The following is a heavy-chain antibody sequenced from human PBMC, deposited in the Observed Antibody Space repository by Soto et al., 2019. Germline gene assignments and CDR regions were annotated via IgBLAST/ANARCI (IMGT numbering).Heavy chain of an antibody. D-gene: IGHD2-15*01. CDR1: GFTFSSYS. Sequence: GGSLRLSCAASGFTFSSYSMNWVRQAPGKGLEWVSSISSSSSYIYYADSVKGRFTISRDNAKNSLYLQMNSLRAEDTAVYYCASRYCSGGSCYAGAFDIWGQGTMVTVSS. V-gene: IGHV3-21*01. CDR3: ASRYCSGGSCYAGAFDI. CDR2: ISSSSSYI. J-gene: IGHJ3*02.